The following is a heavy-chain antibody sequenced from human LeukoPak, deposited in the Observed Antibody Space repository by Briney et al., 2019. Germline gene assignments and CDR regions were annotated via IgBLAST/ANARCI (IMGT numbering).Heavy chain of an antibody. D-gene: IGHD1-26*01. J-gene: IGHJ6*03. CDR1: GGSFSGYY. V-gene: IGHV4-34*01. CDR3: ARTPYSPDSYYYYMDV. Sequence: SETLSLTCAVYGGSFSGYYWSWIRQPPGKGLEWIGEINHSGSTNYNPSLKSRVTISVDSSKDQFSLRLSSVTAADTAVYYCARTPYSPDSYYYYMDVWGKGTTVTVSS. CDR2: INHSGST.